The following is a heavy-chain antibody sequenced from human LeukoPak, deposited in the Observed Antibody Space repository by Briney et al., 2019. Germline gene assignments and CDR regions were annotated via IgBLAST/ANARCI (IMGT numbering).Heavy chain of an antibody. CDR1: GGSFSGYY. J-gene: IGHJ4*02. Sequence: SETLSLTCAVYGGSFSGYYWSWIRQPPGKGLEWIGEINHSGSTNYNPSLKSRVTISVDTSKNQFSLQLNSVTPEDTAVYYCARDRITGYSSSWSPYYFDYWGQGTLVTVSS. V-gene: IGHV4-34*01. D-gene: IGHD6-13*01. CDR3: ARDRITGYSSSWSPYYFDY. CDR2: INHSGST.